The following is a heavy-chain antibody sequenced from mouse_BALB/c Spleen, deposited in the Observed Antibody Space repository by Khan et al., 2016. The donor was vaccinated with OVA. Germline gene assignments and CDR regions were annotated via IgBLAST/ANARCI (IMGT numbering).Heavy chain of an antibody. CDR3: ARLAYYYNSEGFAY. D-gene: IGHD1-1*01. Sequence: XVMLVESGGDLVKPGGSLKLSCAASGFTFSTYGMSWVRQTPDMRLEWVATISSGGHYTYYPDSVKGRFTISRDNAKNTLYLQMSSLKSEDTAIYYCARLAYYYNSEGFAYWGQGTLVTVSA. J-gene: IGHJ3*01. CDR2: ISSGGHYT. V-gene: IGHV5-6*02. CDR1: GFTFSTYG.